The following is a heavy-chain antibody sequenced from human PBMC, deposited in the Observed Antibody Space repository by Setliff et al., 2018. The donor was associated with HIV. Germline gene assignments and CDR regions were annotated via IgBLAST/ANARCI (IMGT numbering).Heavy chain of an antibody. CDR2: IYNSGTT. CDR1: GGSISTSY. V-gene: IGHV4-4*09. J-gene: IGHJ3*02. Sequence: SETLSLTCTVSGGSISTSYWNWIRQPPGKGLEWIAYIYNSGTTNYNPSLKSRVTISLDTSRNQFSLMLCSVTAADTAMYYCAREHCSGGSCNGFDIWGQGTMVTVSS. CDR3: AREHCSGGSCNGFDI. D-gene: IGHD2-15*01.